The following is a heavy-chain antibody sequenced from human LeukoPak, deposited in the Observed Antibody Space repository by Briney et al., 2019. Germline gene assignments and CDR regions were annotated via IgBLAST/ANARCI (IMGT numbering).Heavy chain of an antibody. Sequence: GASVTVSCKASGYTFTGYYMHWVRQAPGQGLEWMGWINPNSGGTNYAQKSQGRVTMTRDTSISTAYMELSRLRSDDTAVYYCARDLDIVATILDYWGQGTLVTVSS. CDR1: GYTFTGYY. CDR2: INPNSGGT. CDR3: ARDLDIVATILDY. J-gene: IGHJ4*02. D-gene: IGHD5-12*01. V-gene: IGHV1-2*02.